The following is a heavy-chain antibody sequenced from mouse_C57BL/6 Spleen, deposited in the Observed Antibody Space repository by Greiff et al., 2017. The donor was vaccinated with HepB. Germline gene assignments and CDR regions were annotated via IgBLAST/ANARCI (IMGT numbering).Heavy chain of an antibody. CDR3: AILLAAQATGFAY. Sequence: VQLQQSVAELVRPGASVKLSCTASGFNIKNTYMHWVKQRPEQGLEWIGRIDPANGNTKYAPKFQGKATITADTSSNTAYLQLSSLTSEDTAIYYCAILLAAQATGFAYWGQGTLVTVSA. D-gene: IGHD3-2*02. CDR2: IDPANGNT. J-gene: IGHJ3*01. V-gene: IGHV14-3*01. CDR1: GFNIKNTY.